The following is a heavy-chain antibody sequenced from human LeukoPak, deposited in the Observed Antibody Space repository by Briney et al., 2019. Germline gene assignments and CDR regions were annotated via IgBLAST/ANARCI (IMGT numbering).Heavy chain of an antibody. CDR3: ASHIVLTSWGAFDI. CDR1: GFTFSSYE. Sequence: PGGSLRLSCAASGFTFSSYEMNWVRRAPGKGLEWVSYISSSGSTIYYADSVKGRFTISRDNAKNSLYLQMNSLRAEDTAVYYCASHIVLTSWGAFDIWGQGTMVTVSS. J-gene: IGHJ3*02. CDR2: ISSSGSTI. V-gene: IGHV3-48*03. D-gene: IGHD2-8*01.